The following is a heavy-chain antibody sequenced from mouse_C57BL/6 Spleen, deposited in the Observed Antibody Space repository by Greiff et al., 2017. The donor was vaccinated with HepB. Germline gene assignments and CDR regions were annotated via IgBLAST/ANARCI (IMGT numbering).Heavy chain of an antibody. V-gene: IGHV1-59*01. CDR2: IDPSDSYT. D-gene: IGHD2-4*01. CDR3: ARRAYDYDGVGY. J-gene: IGHJ2*01. Sequence: VQLQQPGAELVRPGTSVKLSCKASGYTFTSYWMHWVKQRPGQGLEWIGVIDPSDSYTNYNQKFKGKATLTVDTSSSTAYMQLSSLTSEDSAVYYCARRAYDYDGVGYWGQGTTLTVSS. CDR1: GYTFTSYW.